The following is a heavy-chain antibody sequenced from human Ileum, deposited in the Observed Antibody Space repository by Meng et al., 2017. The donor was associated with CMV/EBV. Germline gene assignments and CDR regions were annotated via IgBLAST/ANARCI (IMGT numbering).Heavy chain of an antibody. Sequence: GGSLRLSCAASGFTLSDHYMDWVRQAPGKGLEWVGRTRYKGTSYGTAYAASVKGRFTISRDDTKNSLHLQMNNLKTEDTAVYYCARHDYGDNSRAASWGQGTLVTVSS. CDR1: GFTLSDHY. D-gene: IGHD4-23*01. CDR3: ARHDYGDNSRAAS. J-gene: IGHJ5*02. CDR2: TRYKGTSYGT. V-gene: IGHV3-72*01.